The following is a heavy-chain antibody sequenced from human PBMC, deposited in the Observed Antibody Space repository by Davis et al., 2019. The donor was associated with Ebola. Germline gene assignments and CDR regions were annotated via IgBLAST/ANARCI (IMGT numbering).Heavy chain of an antibody. CDR2: INPNSGGT. CDR3: ARDQQQLDILDY. Sequence: ASVKVSCKASGYTFTGYYMHWVRQAPGQGLEWMGWINPNSGGTSYAQKFQGRVTMTRDTSISTAYMELSRLRSDDTAVYYCARDQQQLDILDYWGQGTLVTVSS. J-gene: IGHJ4*02. CDR1: GYTFTGYY. D-gene: IGHD6-13*01. V-gene: IGHV1-2*02.